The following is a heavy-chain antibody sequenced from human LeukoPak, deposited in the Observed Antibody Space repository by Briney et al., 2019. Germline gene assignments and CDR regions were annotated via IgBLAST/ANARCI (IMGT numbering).Heavy chain of an antibody. CDR1: GFTFTTYG. V-gene: IGHV3-30*02. CDR3: AKGFCSGGSCYYFDY. J-gene: IGHJ4*02. CDR2: IRSDGSNK. D-gene: IGHD2-15*01. Sequence: GGSLRLSCAASGFTFTTYGMHWVRQPPGKGLEWVAFIRSDGSNKYYADSVKGRFTISRDNSKNTLYLQMNTLRAEDTAVYYCAKGFCSGGSCYYFDYWGQGTLVTVSS.